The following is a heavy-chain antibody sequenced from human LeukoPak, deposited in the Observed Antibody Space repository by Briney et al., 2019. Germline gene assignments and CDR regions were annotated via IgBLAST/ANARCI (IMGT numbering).Heavy chain of an antibody. CDR2: IYYSGST. Sequence: SETLSLTCTVSGGSISSGDYYWSWIRQPPGKGLEWIGHIYYSGSTYYNPSLKSRVTISVDTSKNQFSLKLSSVTAADTAVYYCARDAPDYYGSGSQTKTDAFDIWGQGTMVTVSS. CDR3: ARDAPDYYGSGSQTKTDAFDI. J-gene: IGHJ3*02. D-gene: IGHD3-10*01. CDR1: GGSISSGDYY. V-gene: IGHV4-30-4*08.